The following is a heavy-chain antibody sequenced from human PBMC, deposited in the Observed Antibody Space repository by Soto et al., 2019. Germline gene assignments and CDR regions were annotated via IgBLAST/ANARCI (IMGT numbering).Heavy chain of an antibody. CDR1: GFTFSSYS. Sequence: GGSLRLSCAASGFTFSSYSMNWVRQAPGKGLEWVSSISSSSSYIYYADSVKGRFTISRDNAKNSLYLQMNSLRAEDTAVYYCAGDYSADTAMNYYYYGMDVWGQGTTVTVS. CDR3: AGDYSADTAMNYYYYGMDV. J-gene: IGHJ6*02. V-gene: IGHV3-21*01. D-gene: IGHD5-18*01. CDR2: ISSSSSYI.